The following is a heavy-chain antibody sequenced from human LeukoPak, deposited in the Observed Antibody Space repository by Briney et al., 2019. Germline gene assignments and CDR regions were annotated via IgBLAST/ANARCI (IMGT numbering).Heavy chain of an antibody. J-gene: IGHJ3*02. Sequence: PGGSLRLSCSASGFTFSSYAMHWVRQPPGKGLEYVSAISSSGGSTYYADSVKGRFTISRDNSKNTLYLQMSSLRAEDTAVYYCVKDRNVLAGHAFDIWGQGTMVTVSS. V-gene: IGHV3-64D*06. D-gene: IGHD6-19*01. CDR3: VKDRNVLAGHAFDI. CDR2: ISSSGGST. CDR1: GFTFSSYA.